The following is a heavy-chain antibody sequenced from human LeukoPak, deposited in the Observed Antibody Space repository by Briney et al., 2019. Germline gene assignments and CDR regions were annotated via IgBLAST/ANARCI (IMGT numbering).Heavy chain of an antibody. CDR1: GFTFSSYS. CDR3: ARDGMTYYDILTGDFDY. CDR2: ISSSSSYI. Sequence: GGSLRLSCAASGFTFSSYSMNWVRQAPGKGLEWVSSISSSSSYIYYADSVKGRFTISRDNAKNSLYLQMNSLGAEDTAVYYCARDGMTYYDILTGDFDYWGQGTLVTVSS. J-gene: IGHJ4*02. V-gene: IGHV3-21*01. D-gene: IGHD3-9*01.